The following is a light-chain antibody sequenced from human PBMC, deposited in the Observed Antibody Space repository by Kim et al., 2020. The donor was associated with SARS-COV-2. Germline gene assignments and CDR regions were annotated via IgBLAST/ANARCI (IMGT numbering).Light chain of an antibody. Sequence: QSAPTQPASVSGSPGQSITISCTGTSSDVGGYNYVSWYQQHPGKAPKLMIYDVSNRPSGVSNRFSGSKSGNTASLTISGLQAEDEADYYCSSYTSSSTLGVFGGGTQLTVL. CDR3: SSYTSSSTLGV. V-gene: IGLV2-14*03. J-gene: IGLJ2*01. CDR1: SSDVGGYNY. CDR2: DVS.